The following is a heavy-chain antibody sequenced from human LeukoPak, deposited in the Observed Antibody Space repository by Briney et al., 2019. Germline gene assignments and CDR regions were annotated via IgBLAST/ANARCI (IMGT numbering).Heavy chain of an antibody. J-gene: IGHJ6*02. CDR1: GGSISSGGYY. Sequence: KPSETLSLTCTVSGGSISSGGYYWSWIRQHPGKGLEWIGYIYYSGSTYYNPSLKSRVTISVDTSKNQFSLKLSSVTAADTAVYYCARQLSKDVEMDYYYYYGMDVWGQGTTVTVSS. CDR2: IYYSGST. CDR3: ARQLSKDVEMDYYYYYGMDV. D-gene: IGHD6-13*01. V-gene: IGHV4-39*01.